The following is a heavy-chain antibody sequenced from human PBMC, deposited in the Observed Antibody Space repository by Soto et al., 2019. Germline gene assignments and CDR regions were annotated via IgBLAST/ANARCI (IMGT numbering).Heavy chain of an antibody. D-gene: IGHD2-15*01. CDR1: GSTFSSYS. Sequence: GGSLRLSCAASGSTFSSYSMNWVRQAPGKGLEWVSSISSSSSYIYYADSVKGRFTISRDNSKNTLYLQMNSLRAEDTAVYYCAKARETSVVVVAALDFDYWGQGTLVTVSS. V-gene: IGHV3-21*01. J-gene: IGHJ4*02. CDR2: ISSSSSYI. CDR3: AKARETSVVVVAALDFDY.